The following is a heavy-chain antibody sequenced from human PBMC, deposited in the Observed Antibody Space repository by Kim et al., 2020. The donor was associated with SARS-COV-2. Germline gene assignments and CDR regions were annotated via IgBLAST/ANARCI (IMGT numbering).Heavy chain of an antibody. CDR3: ARGWAVDIFYY. CDR2: IYYSGST. D-gene: IGHD2-15*01. V-gene: IGHV4-39*07. Sequence: SETLSLTCTVSGGSISSSSYYWGWIRQPPGKGLEWIGSIYYSGSTYYNPSLKSRVTISVDTSKNQFSLKLSSVTAADTAVYYCARGWAVDIFYYWGQGTLVTVSS. J-gene: IGHJ4*02. CDR1: GGSISSSSYY.